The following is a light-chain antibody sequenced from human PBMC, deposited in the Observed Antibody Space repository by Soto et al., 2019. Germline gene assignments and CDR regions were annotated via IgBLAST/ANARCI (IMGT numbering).Light chain of an antibody. J-gene: IGKJ2*01. CDR1: QSINTY. Sequence: IQMTQSPSSLSASVGDRVTVTCRASQSINTYLNWYQQKPGKAPTLLIYGASSLQSGVPSRFSGGGSRTDFTLTISSLQPEDFATYYCQQSYRSPYTFGQGTKLEIK. CDR3: QQSYRSPYT. CDR2: GAS. V-gene: IGKV1-39*01.